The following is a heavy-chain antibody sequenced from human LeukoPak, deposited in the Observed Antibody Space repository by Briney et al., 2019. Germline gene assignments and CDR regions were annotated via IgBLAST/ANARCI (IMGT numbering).Heavy chain of an antibody. D-gene: IGHD6-19*01. V-gene: IGHV3-30-3*01. CDR3: ARGLVRYYYGMDV. CDR1: GFTFSSYA. Sequence: GGSLRLSCAASGFTFSSYAMHWVRQTPGKGLEWVAVISYDGGNKYYADSVKGRFTISRDNSKSTLYLQMNSLRTEDTAVYYCARGLVRYYYGMDVWGQGTTVTVSS. CDR2: ISYDGGNK. J-gene: IGHJ6*02.